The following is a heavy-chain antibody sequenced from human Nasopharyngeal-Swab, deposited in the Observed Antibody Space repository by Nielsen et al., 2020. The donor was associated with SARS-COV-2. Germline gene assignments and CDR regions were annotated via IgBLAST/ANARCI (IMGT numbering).Heavy chain of an antibody. CDR3: ARVPFRSGWLGLDY. CDR1: GYTFTSYY. CDR2: ISADNGGT. Sequence: ASVKVSCKASGYTFTSYYIHWVRQAPGQGLEWMGWISADNGGTNYAQKLQARVTMTTDTSPSTAYMELTSLRFDDTAIYYCARVPFRSGWLGLDYWGQGTLVTVSS. J-gene: IGHJ4*02. V-gene: IGHV1-18*01. D-gene: IGHD6-19*01.